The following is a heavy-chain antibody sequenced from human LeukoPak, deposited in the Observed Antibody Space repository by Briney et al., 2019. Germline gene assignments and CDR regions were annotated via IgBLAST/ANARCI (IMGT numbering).Heavy chain of an antibody. CDR2: IKHDGSEK. J-gene: IGHJ4*02. Sequence: GGSLRLSCAASGFTFSSYSMNWVRQAPGKGLEWVASIKHDGSEKYYVDSVRGRFTISRDNTMNSLYLQMSSLRAEDTAVYYCATDRGWRTSGYYLYYFEYWGQGTLVTFSS. CDR3: ATDRGWRTSGYYLYYFEY. CDR1: GFTFSSYS. D-gene: IGHD3-3*01. V-gene: IGHV3-7*01.